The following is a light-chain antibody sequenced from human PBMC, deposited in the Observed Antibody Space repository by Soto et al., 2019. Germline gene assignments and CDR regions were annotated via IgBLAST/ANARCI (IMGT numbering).Light chain of an antibody. V-gene: IGLV2-14*01. CDR1: SSDVGGYNH. Sequence: QSALTQPASVSGSPGQSITISCTGTSSDVGGYNHVSWYQQYPGKAPKVIIYELSNRPSGISNRFSGSKSGNTASLTISGLQAEDEADYYCSSYTSSSTFLYVFGTGTKLTVL. J-gene: IGLJ1*01. CDR3: SSYTSSSTFLYV. CDR2: ELS.